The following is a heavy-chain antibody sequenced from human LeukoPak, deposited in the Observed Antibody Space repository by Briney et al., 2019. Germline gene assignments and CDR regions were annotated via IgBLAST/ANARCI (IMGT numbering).Heavy chain of an antibody. J-gene: IGHJ6*02. V-gene: IGHV4-34*01. CDR3: ATRGYFGHTYYYYGMDV. D-gene: IGHD2-21*01. Sequence: PSETLSLTCAVYGGSFSGYYWSWIRQPPGKELEWIGEISHSGSTNYNPSLKSRVTISVDTSKNQFSLKLSSVTAADTAVHYCATRGYFGHTYYYYGMDVWGQGTTVTVSS. CDR2: ISHSGST. CDR1: GGSFSGYY.